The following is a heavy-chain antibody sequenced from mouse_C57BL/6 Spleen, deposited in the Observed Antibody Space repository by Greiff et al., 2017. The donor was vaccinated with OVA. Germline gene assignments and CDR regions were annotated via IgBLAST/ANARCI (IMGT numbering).Heavy chain of an antibody. CDR1: GFTFSDYY. D-gene: IGHD3-1*01. V-gene: IGHV5-12*01. Sequence: DVKLVESGGGLVQPGGSLKLSCAASGFTFSDYYMYWVRQTPEKRLEWVAYISNGGGSTYYPDTVKGRFTISRDNAKNTLYLQMSRLKSEDTAMYYCARQGYGGNYFDYWGQGTTLTVSS. CDR2: ISNGGGST. J-gene: IGHJ2*01. CDR3: ARQGYGGNYFDY.